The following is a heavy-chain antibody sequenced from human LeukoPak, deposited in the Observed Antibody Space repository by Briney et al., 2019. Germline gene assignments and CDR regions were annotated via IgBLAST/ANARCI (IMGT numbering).Heavy chain of an antibody. D-gene: IGHD3-3*01. CDR2: INPSGGST. CDR3: ARSRITIFGVVTAPLALYYFDY. Sequence: ASVKVSCKASGYTFTSYYMHWVRQAPGQGLEWMGIINPSGGSTSYAQKFQGRVTMTTDTSTSTAYMELRSLRSDDTAVYYCARSRITIFGVVTAPLALYYFDYWGQGTLVTVSS. J-gene: IGHJ4*02. CDR1: GYTFTSYY. V-gene: IGHV1-46*01.